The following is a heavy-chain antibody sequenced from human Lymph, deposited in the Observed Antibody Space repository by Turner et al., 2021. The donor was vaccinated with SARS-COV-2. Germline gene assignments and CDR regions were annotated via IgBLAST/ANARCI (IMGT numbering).Heavy chain of an antibody. J-gene: IGHJ4*02. CDR1: GFNFSSYA. D-gene: IGHD5-12*01. V-gene: IGHV3-23*01. CDR2: ISGSGGST. CDR3: AKDASLISGYDCIDY. Sequence: EVQLLESGGGLVQPGGSLRLSCAASGFNFSSYALSWVGQAAGKGLEWVSGISGSGGSTDYADSVKGRFTSSRDNSKNTLYLQMNSLRAEDTAVYFCAKDASLISGYDCIDYWGQGTLVTVPS.